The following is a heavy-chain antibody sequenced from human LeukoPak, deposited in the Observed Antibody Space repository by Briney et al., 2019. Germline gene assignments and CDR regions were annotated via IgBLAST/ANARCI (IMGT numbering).Heavy chain of an antibody. D-gene: IGHD3-3*01. CDR2: ISNDGGNK. J-gene: IGHJ4*02. CDR3: AKEVRDSNVLRFLEWLFPLDY. V-gene: IGHV3-30*18. Sequence: GGSLRLSCAASGFTFRNYGMNWVRQAPGKGLDWVAVISNDGGNKYYADSVKGRFTISRDNSKNTLYLQMNSLRAEDTAVYYCAKEVRDSNVLRFLEWLFPLDYWGQGTLVTVSS. CDR1: GFTFRNYG.